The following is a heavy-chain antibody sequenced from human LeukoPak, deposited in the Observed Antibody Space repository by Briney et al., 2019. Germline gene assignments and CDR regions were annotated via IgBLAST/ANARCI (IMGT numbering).Heavy chain of an antibody. Sequence: KPSETLSLTCTVSGYSISSGYYWGWIRQPPGKGLEWIGSIYHSGSTYYNPSLKSRVTISVDTSKNQFSLKLSSVTAADTAVYYCARVYCSSTSCYPAGGVWGQGTLVTVSS. J-gene: IGHJ4*02. V-gene: IGHV4-38-2*02. CDR2: IYHSGST. CDR3: ARVYCSSTSCYPAGGV. D-gene: IGHD2-2*01. CDR1: GYSISSGYY.